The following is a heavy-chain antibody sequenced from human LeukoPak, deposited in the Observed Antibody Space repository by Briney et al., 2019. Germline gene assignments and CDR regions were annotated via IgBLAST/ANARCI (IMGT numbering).Heavy chain of an antibody. J-gene: IGHJ4*02. Sequence: PSETLSLTCTVSGASISSTGYYWGWIRQPPGKGLEWVATIYHDGTTYYNPSLQSRVSISVDTSNSHFSLRLRSVTAADTAVYYCGRHLGWFSRFDYWGQGTLVTVSS. CDR3: GRHLGWFSRFDY. D-gene: IGHD3/OR15-3a*01. CDR2: IYHDGTT. CDR1: GASISSTGYY. V-gene: IGHV4-39*01.